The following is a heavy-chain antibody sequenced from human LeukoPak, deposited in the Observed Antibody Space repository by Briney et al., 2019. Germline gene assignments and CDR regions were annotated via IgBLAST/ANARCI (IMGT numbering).Heavy chain of an antibody. CDR3: ARSWAMVSADDY. CDR2: ISAYNGNT. J-gene: IGHJ4*02. CDR1: GSTFTSYG. Sequence: ASVKVSCKASGSTFTSYGISWLRQAAGHVLEWMGWISAYNGNTNYAQKLQGRVTMTTDTSTSTAYMELRSLRSDDTAVYYCARSWAMVSADDYWGQGTLVTVSS. D-gene: IGHD5-18*01. V-gene: IGHV1-18*01.